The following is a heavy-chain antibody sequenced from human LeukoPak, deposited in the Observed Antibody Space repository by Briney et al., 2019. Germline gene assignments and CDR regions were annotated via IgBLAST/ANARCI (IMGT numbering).Heavy chain of an antibody. Sequence: SETLSLICTVSGGSISSSSYYWGWIRQPPGKGLEWIGSIYYSGSTYYNPSLKSRVTISVDTSKNQFSLKLSSVTAADTAVYYCARLGYDYVWAKYFQHWGQGTLVTVSS. CDR1: GGSISSSSYY. D-gene: IGHD3-16*01. CDR3: ARLGYDYVWAKYFQH. J-gene: IGHJ1*01. V-gene: IGHV4-39*01. CDR2: IYYSGST.